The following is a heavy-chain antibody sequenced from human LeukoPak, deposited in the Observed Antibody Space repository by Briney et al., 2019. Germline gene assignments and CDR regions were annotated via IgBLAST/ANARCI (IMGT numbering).Heavy chain of an antibody. Sequence: PSETLSLTCAVSGDSISSSNWWNWVRQPPGKGLEWIGETHHSGSTHYNPSLNSRVTISIDTSKNQFSLKLSSVTAADTAVYYCARDGCGGSCFHYYYYYMDVWGKGTTVTISS. CDR1: GDSISSSNW. D-gene: IGHD2-15*01. V-gene: IGHV4-4*02. CDR3: ARDGCGGSCFHYYYYYMDV. J-gene: IGHJ6*03. CDR2: THHSGST.